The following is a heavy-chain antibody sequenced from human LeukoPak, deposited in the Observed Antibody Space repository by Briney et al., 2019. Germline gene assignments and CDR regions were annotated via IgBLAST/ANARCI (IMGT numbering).Heavy chain of an antibody. D-gene: IGHD5-12*01. Sequence: ASVKVSCKASGYTFTDYYMHWVRQAPGQGLEWMGWIYPNSGGTNYAQNFQGRVTMTRDTSISTAYMGLSRLRSDDTAVYYCARSPLGEDTSGYDYVFYYWGQGTLVTVSS. CDR1: GYTFTDYY. J-gene: IGHJ4*02. CDR2: IYPNSGGT. V-gene: IGHV1-2*02. CDR3: ARSPLGEDTSGYDYVFYY.